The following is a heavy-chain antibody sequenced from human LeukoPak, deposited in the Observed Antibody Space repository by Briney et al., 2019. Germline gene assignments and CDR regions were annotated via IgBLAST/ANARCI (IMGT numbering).Heavy chain of an antibody. CDR3: ARANPTPEPSPLLWFGESFDY. V-gene: IGHV1-69*01. D-gene: IGHD3-10*01. CDR2: IIPIFCTA. CDR1: GGTFSSYA. J-gene: IGHJ4*02. Sequence: SVKVSCKASGGTFSSYAISWVRQAPGQGLEWMGGIIPIFCTANYAQKFQGRVTITADESTSTAYMELSSLRSEDTAVYYCARANPTPEPSPLLWFGESFDYWGQGTLVTVSS.